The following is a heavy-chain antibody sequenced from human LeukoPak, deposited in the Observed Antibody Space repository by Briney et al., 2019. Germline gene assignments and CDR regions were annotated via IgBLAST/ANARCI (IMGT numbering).Heavy chain of an antibody. CDR3: ARETARPAYCGGDCYPNWFDP. V-gene: IGHV5-51*01. CDR2: IYPGDSDT. D-gene: IGHD2-21*01. Sequence: GGSLKISCKGSGYRFTSYWIGWVRQVPGKGLEWIGIIYPGDSDTRYSPSFQGPVTISADKSISTAYLQWSSLKASDTAMYYCARETARPAYCGGDCYPNWFDPWGQGTLVTVSS. CDR1: GYRFTSYW. J-gene: IGHJ5*02.